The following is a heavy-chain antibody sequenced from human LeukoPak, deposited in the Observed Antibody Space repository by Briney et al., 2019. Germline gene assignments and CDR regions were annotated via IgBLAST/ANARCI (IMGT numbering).Heavy chain of an antibody. CDR1: GNSISSGDNY. D-gene: IGHD6-13*01. CDR2: INHSGST. V-gene: IGHV4-61*10. Sequence: SETLSLTCTVSGNSISSGDNYWSWIRQPAGKGLEWIGEINHSGSTNYNPSLKSRVTISVDTSKNQFSLKLSSVTAADTAVYYCARSPLIAAAGTSRFDPWGQGTLVTVSS. J-gene: IGHJ5*02. CDR3: ARSPLIAAAGTSRFDP.